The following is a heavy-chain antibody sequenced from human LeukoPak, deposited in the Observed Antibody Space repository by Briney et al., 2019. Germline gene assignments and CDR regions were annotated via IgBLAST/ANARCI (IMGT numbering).Heavy chain of an antibody. D-gene: IGHD3-10*01. CDR2: ISPDGRST. V-gene: IGHV3-74*01. Sequence: PGGSLRLSCAASGFTFRSYWMHWARQVPGKGLVCVSRISPDGRSTNYADSVKGRFTISRDNAKNTLYLQMNSLTGEDTALYYCARGASSGYRIDYWGQGTLVTVSS. J-gene: IGHJ4*02. CDR3: ARGASSGYRIDY. CDR1: GFTFRSYW.